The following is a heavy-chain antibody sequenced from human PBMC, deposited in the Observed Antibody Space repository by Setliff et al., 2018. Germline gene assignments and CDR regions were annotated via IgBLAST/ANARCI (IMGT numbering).Heavy chain of an antibody. Sequence: ASVKVSCKASGYRFSTYGISWVRQAPGQGLEWMAWVSDNNGNTNYAKSFQGRVTMNTDTSTSTAYMELGSLTSDDTAVYYCARASQGVSGYGSGSYYYYNMDVWGKGTTVTVSS. J-gene: IGHJ6*03. CDR3: ARASQGVSGYGSGSYYYYNMDV. D-gene: IGHD3-10*01. CDR1: GYRFSTYG. CDR2: VSDNNGNT. V-gene: IGHV1-18*01.